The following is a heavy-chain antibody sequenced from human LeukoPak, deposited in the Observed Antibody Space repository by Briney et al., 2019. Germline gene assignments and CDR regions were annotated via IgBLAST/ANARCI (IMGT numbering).Heavy chain of an antibody. CDR1: GGTISSYS. Sequence: SETLSLTCTASGGTISSYSLSWIQQPPGKGLEWIGDINYSGSTNYNPSLKSRVTISVDTSTNHILLQLISVLAADTAVYYCAREVAAAGKSRGDAFEMWGQGTMVTVSS. V-gene: IGHV4-59*01. CDR2: INYSGST. J-gene: IGHJ3*02. D-gene: IGHD6-13*01. CDR3: AREVAAAGKSRGDAFEM.